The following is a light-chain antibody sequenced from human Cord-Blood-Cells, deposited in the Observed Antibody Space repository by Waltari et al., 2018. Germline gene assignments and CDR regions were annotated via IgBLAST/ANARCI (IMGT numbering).Light chain of an antibody. V-gene: IGLV2-14*01. CDR3: SSYTSSSTPNV. J-gene: IGLJ1*01. Sequence: QSALTQTASVSGSPGQSITISCTGTSSDVGGYNHVSWYQQHPGKAPKLIIYDVSTRPSGVSNLFSGSKSGNTASLTISGLQAEDEADYYCSSYTSSSTPNVFGTGTKVTVL. CDR2: DVS. CDR1: SSDVGGYNH.